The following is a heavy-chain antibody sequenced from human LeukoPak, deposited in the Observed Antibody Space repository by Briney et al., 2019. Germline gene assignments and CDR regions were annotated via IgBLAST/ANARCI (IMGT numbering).Heavy chain of an antibody. CDR2: ISSSSSYI. Sequence: PGGSLRLSCAASGFTFSSYSMNWVRQAPGKGLEWVSSISSSSSYIYYADSVKGRFTISRDNAKNSLYLQMNSLRAEDTAVYYCARDGTYYYDSSGYSGTNYFDYWGQGTLVTVSS. CDR1: GFTFSSYS. V-gene: IGHV3-21*01. CDR3: ARDGTYYYDSSGYSGTNYFDY. J-gene: IGHJ4*02. D-gene: IGHD3-22*01.